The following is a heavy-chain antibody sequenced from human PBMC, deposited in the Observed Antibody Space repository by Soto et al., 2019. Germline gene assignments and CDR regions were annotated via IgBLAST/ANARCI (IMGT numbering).Heavy chain of an antibody. J-gene: IGHJ4*02. V-gene: IGHV4-59*01. CDR2: IFHSLGA. Sequence: PSETLSLTCTFSGGSTTSDDWSWIRQPPGKGLEWLGYIFHSLGAKYNPSLGSRGTISLDTSKNQLSLSLRSVTAADTAIYFCVRDLNGSGDYWGQGTLVTVSS. CDR1: GGSTTSDD. CDR3: VRDLNGSGDY. D-gene: IGHD3-10*01.